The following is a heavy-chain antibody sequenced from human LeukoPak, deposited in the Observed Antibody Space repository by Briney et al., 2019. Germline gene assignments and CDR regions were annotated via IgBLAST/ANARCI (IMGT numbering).Heavy chain of an antibody. D-gene: IGHD1-26*01. CDR3: ARWTSGSYSFDY. J-gene: IGHJ4*02. V-gene: IGHV4-59*01. CDR1: GGSISSYS. CDR2: IYYSGST. Sequence: SETLSLTCTVSGGSISSYSWSWIRQPPGKGLEWIGYIYYSGSTNYNPSLKSRVTISVDTSKNQFSLKLSSVTAADTALYYCARWTSGSYSFDYWGQGTLVTVSS.